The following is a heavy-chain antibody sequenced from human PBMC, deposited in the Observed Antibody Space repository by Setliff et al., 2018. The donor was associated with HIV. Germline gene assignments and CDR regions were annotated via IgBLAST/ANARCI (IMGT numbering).Heavy chain of an antibody. CDR1: GGSISSGSYY. D-gene: IGHD6-19*01. V-gene: IGHV4-61*02. CDR2: IYTTGST. J-gene: IGHJ4*02. CDR3: ARDSVAGVFDY. Sequence: SETLSLTCTVSGGSISSGSYYWNWIRQPAGKGLEWIGRIYTTGSTNYNPSLESRVTISVDTSKNQFSLKLSSVTAADTAVYYCARDSVAGVFDYWGQGTLVTVSS.